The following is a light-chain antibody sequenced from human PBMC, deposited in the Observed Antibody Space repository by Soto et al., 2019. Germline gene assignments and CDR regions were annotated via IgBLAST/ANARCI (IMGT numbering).Light chain of an antibody. CDR2: EVN. CDR1: ISDVGGYNY. CDR3: SSYAGSSNV. Sequence: QSVLTQPPSASGSPGQSVAVSCTGTISDVGGYNYVSWYQQHPGKAPKLMIYEVNKRPSGVPDRFSGSKSGNTASLTVSGLQAEDEADYYCSSYAGSSNVFGTGNKVNVL. V-gene: IGLV2-8*01. J-gene: IGLJ1*01.